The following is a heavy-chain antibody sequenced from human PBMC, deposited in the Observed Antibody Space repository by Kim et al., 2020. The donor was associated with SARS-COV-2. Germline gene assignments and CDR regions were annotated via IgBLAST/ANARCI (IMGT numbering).Heavy chain of an antibody. V-gene: IGHV3-74*01. CDR1: GFTFSSYW. CDR2: INSDGSST. Sequence: GGSLRLSCAASGFTFSSYWMHWVRQAPGKGLVWVSRINSDGSSTSYADSVKGRFTISRDNAKNTLYLQMNSLRAEDTAVYYCARRSYWGWDDAFDIWGQGTMVTVSS. CDR3: ARRSYWGWDDAFDI. D-gene: IGHD1-26*01. J-gene: IGHJ3*02.